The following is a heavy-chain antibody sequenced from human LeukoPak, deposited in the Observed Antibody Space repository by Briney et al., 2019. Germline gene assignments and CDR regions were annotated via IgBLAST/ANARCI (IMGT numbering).Heavy chain of an antibody. D-gene: IGHD2-2*01. CDR2: ISYDGSNK. Sequence: GGSLRLSCVASGFTFSSYAMHWVRQAPGKGLEWVAVISYDGSNKYYADSVKGRFTISRDNSKNTLYLQMNSLRAEDTAVYYCARDSTFDYWGQGTLITVSS. J-gene: IGHJ4*02. CDR3: ARDSTFDY. V-gene: IGHV3-30-3*01. CDR1: GFTFSSYA.